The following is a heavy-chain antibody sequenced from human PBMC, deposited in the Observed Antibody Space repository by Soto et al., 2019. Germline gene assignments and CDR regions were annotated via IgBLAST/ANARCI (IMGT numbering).Heavy chain of an antibody. D-gene: IGHD5-12*01. J-gene: IGHJ4*02. V-gene: IGHV3-21*01. CDR1: GFTFSSYS. Sequence: EVQLVESGGGLVKPRGSLRLSCAASGFTFSSYSMNWVRQAPGKGLEWVSSISSSSSYIYYADSVKGRFTISRDNAKNSLYLQMNSLRAEDTAVYYCARRYSGSITLDYWGQGTLVTVSS. CDR3: ARRYSGSITLDY. CDR2: ISSSSSYI.